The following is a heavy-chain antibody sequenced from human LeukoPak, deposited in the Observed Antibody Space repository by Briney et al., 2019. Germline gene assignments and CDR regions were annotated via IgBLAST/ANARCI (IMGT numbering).Heavy chain of an antibody. CDR3: VGGRRWLPQRGLVESFDY. Sequence: SETLSLTSAVYGGSFSGYYWSWIRQPPGKGLEWIGEINHSGSTNYNPSLTSRVTISVDTSKNQFSLQLSSASDPDTPVYYRVGGRRWLPQRGLVESFDYWGQGTLVTVSS. J-gene: IGHJ4*02. D-gene: IGHD4-17*01. CDR1: GGSFSGYY. CDR2: INHSGST. V-gene: IGHV4-34*01.